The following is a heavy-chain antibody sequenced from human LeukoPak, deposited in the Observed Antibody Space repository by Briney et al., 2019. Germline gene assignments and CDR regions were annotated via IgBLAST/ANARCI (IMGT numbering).Heavy chain of an antibody. V-gene: IGHV3-21*01. D-gene: IGHD2-15*01. Sequence: GGSLRLSCAASGFTFSIYSMNWVRQAPGKGLEWVSSISSSSSYIYYADSVKGRFTISRDNAKNSLYLQMNSLRAEDTAVYYCAREACSGSSCYSGYWGQGTLVTVSS. J-gene: IGHJ4*02. CDR3: AREACSGSSCYSGY. CDR2: ISSSSSYI. CDR1: GFTFSIYS.